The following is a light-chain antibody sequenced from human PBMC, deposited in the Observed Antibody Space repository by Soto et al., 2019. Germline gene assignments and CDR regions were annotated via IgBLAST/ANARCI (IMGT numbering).Light chain of an antibody. CDR1: SSDVGRYNR. J-gene: IGLJ2*01. CDR3: PLSPVASTFV. V-gene: IGLV2-18*01. CDR2: EIS. Sequence: QSALTQPPSVSGSPGQSVTISCTGTSSDVGRYNRVSWYQQPPGTAPKLIIYEISNRPSGVPDRFSGSKSGNTASLTISGLQAEDEGDYYCPLSPVASTFVFGGGTQLTVL.